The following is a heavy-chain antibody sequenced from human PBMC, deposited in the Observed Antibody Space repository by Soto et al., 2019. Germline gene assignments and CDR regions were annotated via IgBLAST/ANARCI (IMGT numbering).Heavy chain of an antibody. J-gene: IGHJ6*03. CDR3: ARDRPFTVSRCSSTSCYGWDYYYMDV. D-gene: IGHD2-2*01. CDR1: GYTFTSYA. V-gene: IGHV1-3*01. CDR2: INAGNGNT. Sequence: ASVKVSCKASGYTFTSYAMHWVRQAPGQRLEWMGWINAGNGNTKYSQKFQGRVTITRETSASTAYMELSSLRSEDTAVYYCARDRPFTVSRCSSTSCYGWDYYYMDVWGKGTTVTVSS.